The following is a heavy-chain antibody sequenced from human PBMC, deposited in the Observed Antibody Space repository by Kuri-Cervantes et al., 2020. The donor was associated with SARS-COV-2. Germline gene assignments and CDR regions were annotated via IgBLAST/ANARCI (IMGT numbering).Heavy chain of an antibody. J-gene: IGHJ4*02. CDR1: GYTFTTYA. Sequence: ASVKVSCKASGYTFTTYAIHWVRQAPGQRPEWMGWINTVSGNTLYSKKFQGRVAFTRDTSASTVYMELNSLSSEDTAVFYCARWFGDYGYFDSWGQGTLVTVSS. D-gene: IGHD4/OR15-4a*01. CDR2: INTVSGNT. CDR3: ARWFGDYGYFDS. V-gene: IGHV1-3*04.